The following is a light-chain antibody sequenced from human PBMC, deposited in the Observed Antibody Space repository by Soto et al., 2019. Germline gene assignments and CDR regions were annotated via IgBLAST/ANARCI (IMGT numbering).Light chain of an antibody. CDR3: QHYNSYSTWT. CDR2: DAS. J-gene: IGKJ1*01. Sequence: DIQMTQSPSILSASVGDRVTITCRASQSISSWLAWYQQKPGKAPKLLIYDASSLESGVPSRFSGSGSGTEFTLTISSLQPDDFATYYCQHYNSYSTWTFGQGTKVDIK. V-gene: IGKV1-5*01. CDR1: QSISSW.